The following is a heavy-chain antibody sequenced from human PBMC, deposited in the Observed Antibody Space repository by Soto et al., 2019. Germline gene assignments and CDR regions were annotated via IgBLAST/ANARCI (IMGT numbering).Heavy chain of an antibody. Sequence: QVQLVESGGGLVKPGVSLRLSCAASGFTFSDYYMVWVRQAPGKGLEWISYISNGGATVYYADSVKGRFTISRDNGKNSMVMKMNSLIDDDTAVYYCARCVLGVGDAFDILGRGTSVTVSS. V-gene: IGHV3-11*01. J-gene: IGHJ3*02. CDR3: ARCVLGVGDAFDI. CDR2: ISNGGATV. CDR1: GFTFSDYY. D-gene: IGHD2-8*01.